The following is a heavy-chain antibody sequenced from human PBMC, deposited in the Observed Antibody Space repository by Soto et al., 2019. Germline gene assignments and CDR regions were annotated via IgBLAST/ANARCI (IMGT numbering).Heavy chain of an antibody. CDR1: GYTFTGYY. D-gene: IGHD2-2*02. J-gene: IGHJ6*01. CDR2: INPNSGGT. Sequence: ASVEVSCXASGYTFTGYYMHWVRQAPGQGLEWMGWINPNSGGTNYAQKFQGRVTMTRDTSISTAYMELSRLRSDDTAVYYCERAPGYCSSNSCYTPSDLLVKYGMDVWVQGSTVTVSS. CDR3: ERAPGYCSSNSCYTPSDLLVKYGMDV. V-gene: IGHV1-2*02.